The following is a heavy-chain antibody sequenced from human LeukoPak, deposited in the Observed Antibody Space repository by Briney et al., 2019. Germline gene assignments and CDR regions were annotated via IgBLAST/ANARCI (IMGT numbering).Heavy chain of an antibody. V-gene: IGHV4-30-4*01. CDR3: ARDATVAGNAFDI. D-gene: IGHD6-19*01. CDR1: GGSISSGDYY. CDR2: IYYSGST. J-gene: IGHJ3*02. Sequence: SQTLSLTCTVSGGSISSGDYYWSWIRQPPGKGLEWIGYIYYSGSTYYNPSLKSRVTISVDTSKNQFSLKLSSVTAADTAVYYCARDATVAGNAFDIWGQGTMVTVSS.